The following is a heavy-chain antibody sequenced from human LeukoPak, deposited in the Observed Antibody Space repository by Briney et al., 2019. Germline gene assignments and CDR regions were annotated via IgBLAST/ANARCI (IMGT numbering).Heavy chain of an antibody. V-gene: IGHV4-39*01. CDR1: GGSISSGSYY. Sequence: PSETLSLTCTVSGGSISSGSYYWGWIRQPPGKGLEWIGCIYYTGSTYYNPSLKSRVTISVDTSKNQFSLKLSSVTAADTAVYYCARIIAVAGTGYFQHWGQGTLVTVSS. D-gene: IGHD6-19*01. J-gene: IGHJ1*01. CDR2: IYYTGST. CDR3: ARIIAVAGTGYFQH.